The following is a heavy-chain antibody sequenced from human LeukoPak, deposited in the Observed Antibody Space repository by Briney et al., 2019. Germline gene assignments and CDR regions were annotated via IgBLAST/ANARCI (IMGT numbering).Heavy chain of an antibody. CDR1: GFTFSNYA. CDR3: SKWGDYDVLTGYYDSDF. D-gene: IGHD3-9*01. J-gene: IGHJ4*02. CDR2: IVGSGGST. Sequence: GGSLRLSCATSGFTFSNYAMSWVRQAPGKGLEWVSAIVGSGGSTYYADSVKGRFSISRDNSKNTLFLQMNSLRVEDTALYYCSKWGDYDVLTGYYDSDFWGQGTLVTVSS. V-gene: IGHV3-23*01.